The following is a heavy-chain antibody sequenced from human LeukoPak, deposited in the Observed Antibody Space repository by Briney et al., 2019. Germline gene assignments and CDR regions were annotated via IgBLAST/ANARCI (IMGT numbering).Heavy chain of an antibody. J-gene: IGHJ4*02. CDR1: GFTFSSYS. D-gene: IGHD1-26*01. V-gene: IGHV3-21*01. CDR2: ISSSSSYI. CDR3: AKFSYSGSYYSDY. Sequence: GGSLRLSCAASGFTFSSYSMNWVRQAPGKGLEWVSSISSSSSYIYYADSVKGRFTISRDNAKNSLYLQMNSLRAEDTAVYYCAKFSYSGSYYSDYWGQGTLVTVSS.